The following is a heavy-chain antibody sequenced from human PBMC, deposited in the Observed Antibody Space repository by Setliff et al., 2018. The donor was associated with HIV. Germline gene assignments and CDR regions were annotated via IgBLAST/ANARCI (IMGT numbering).Heavy chain of an antibody. V-gene: IGHV3-23*01. Sequence: GGSLRLSCAASGFSFRNYAMSWVRQAPGKGLQWVSAISGRGDSTYYADSVKGRFTVSRDNSKDTMFLQMYSVRAEDTAVYYCAKDGEYYDSSGFSYWGQGTLVTVSS. CDR2: ISGRGDST. J-gene: IGHJ4*02. D-gene: IGHD3-22*01. CDR1: GFSFRNYA. CDR3: AKDGEYYDSSGFSY.